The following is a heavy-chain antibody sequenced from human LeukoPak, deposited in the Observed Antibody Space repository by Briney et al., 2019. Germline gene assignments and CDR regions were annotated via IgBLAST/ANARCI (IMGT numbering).Heavy chain of an antibody. V-gene: IGHV3-23*01. CDR3: AKDYYDSSGHYYWFDY. J-gene: IGHJ4*02. Sequence: GGSLRLCCAASGFTFSSYAMSWDRQAPGKGLEWVSAISGSGGSTYYADSVKGRFTISRDNSKNTLYLQMNSLRAEDTAVYYCAKDYYDSSGHYYWFDYWGQGTLVTVSS. CDR2: ISGSGGST. CDR1: GFTFSSYA. D-gene: IGHD3-22*01.